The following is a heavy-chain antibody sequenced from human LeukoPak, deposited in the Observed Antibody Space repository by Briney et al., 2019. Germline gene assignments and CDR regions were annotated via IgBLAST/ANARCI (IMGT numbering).Heavy chain of an antibody. D-gene: IGHD2-15*01. Sequence: GGSLRLSCAASGFTFGSFAMSWVRQAPGKGLEWVSGISNSGGSTYYADSVKGRFTISRDNSRKTLYLQMNSLRAEDTAVYYCAKGRALEVVAAFNYWGQGTVVTVSS. V-gene: IGHV3-23*01. CDR3: AKGRALEVVAAFNY. CDR1: GFTFGSFA. J-gene: IGHJ4*02. CDR2: ISNSGGST.